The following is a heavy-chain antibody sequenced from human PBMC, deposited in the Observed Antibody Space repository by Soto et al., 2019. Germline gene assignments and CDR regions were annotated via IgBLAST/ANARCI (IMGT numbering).Heavy chain of an antibody. D-gene: IGHD3-16*02. Sequence: GGYLRLSCAASGFTFSSYAMSWVRQAPGKGMEWVSAISGSGGSTYYADSVKGRFTISRDNSKNTLYLQMNSLRAEDTAVYYCAKGVTYYYILGSYHHCMDFWCQGTTV. J-gene: IGHJ6*02. CDR2: ISGSGGST. CDR1: GFTFSSYA. V-gene: IGHV3-23*01. CDR3: AKGVTYYYILGSYHHCMDF.